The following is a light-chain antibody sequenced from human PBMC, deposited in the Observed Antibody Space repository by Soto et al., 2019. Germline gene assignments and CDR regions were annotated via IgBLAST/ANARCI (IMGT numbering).Light chain of an antibody. CDR2: SAS. CDR1: RTVDGNY. J-gene: IGKJ5*01. V-gene: IGKV3-20*01. Sequence: PGERATLSCRASRTVDGNYLAWYHQKPGQAPRLLIHSASTRAPGIPDRFSASGAGTDFTLTISRLEPEDFAVYYGQQYVTSPAITFGQGTRLEI. CDR3: QQYVTSPAIT.